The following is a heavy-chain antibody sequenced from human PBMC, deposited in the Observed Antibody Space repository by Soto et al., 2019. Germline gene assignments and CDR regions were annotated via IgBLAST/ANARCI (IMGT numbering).Heavy chain of an antibody. CDR1: GFTFSSYA. D-gene: IGHD5-12*01. V-gene: IGHV3-30-3*01. J-gene: IGHJ6*02. CDR3: ARDQGEWLLSIYYYYGMDV. CDR2: ISYDGSNK. Sequence: QVQLVESGGGVVQPGRSLRLSCAASGFTFSSYAMHWVRQAPGKGLEWVAVISYDGSNKYYADSVKGRFTISRDNSKNTLYLQMNSLRAEDTAVYYCARDQGEWLLSIYYYYGMDVWGQVTTVTVSS.